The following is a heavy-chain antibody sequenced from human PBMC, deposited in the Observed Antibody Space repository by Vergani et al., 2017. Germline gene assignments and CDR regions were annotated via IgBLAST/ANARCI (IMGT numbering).Heavy chain of an antibody. CDR2: INHSGST. Sequence: QVQLQESGPGLLKPSETLSLTCAVYGGSFSGYYWSWIRQPPGKGLGWIGEINHSGSTNYNPSLKSRVTISVDTSKNQFSLKLSSVTAADTAVYYCARGRITIFGVVMGFDYWGQGTLVTVSS. V-gene: IGHV4-34*01. D-gene: IGHD3-3*01. J-gene: IGHJ4*02. CDR1: GGSFSGYY. CDR3: ARGRITIFGVVMGFDY.